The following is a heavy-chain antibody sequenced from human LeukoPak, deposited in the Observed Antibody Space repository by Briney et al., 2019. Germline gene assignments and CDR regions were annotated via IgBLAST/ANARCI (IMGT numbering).Heavy chain of an antibody. J-gene: IGHJ4*02. Sequence: LAGGSLRLSCAASGFTFSSYAMHWVRQAPGKGLEYVSAISSNGGSTYYANSVKGRFTISRDNSKNTLYLQMNSLRAEDTAIYYCAGDHYYYNSRGYSSFLKRGDYFDYWGQGTLVTVSS. V-gene: IGHV3-64*01. CDR2: ISSNGGST. CDR3: AGDHYYYNSRGYSSFLKRGDYFDY. CDR1: GFTFSSYA. D-gene: IGHD3-22*01.